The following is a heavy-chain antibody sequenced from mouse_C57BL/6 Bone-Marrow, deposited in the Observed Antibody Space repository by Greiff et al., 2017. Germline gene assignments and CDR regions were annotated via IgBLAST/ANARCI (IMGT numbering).Heavy chain of an antibody. Sequence: QVHVKQSGAELARPGASVKLSCKASGYTFTSYGISWVKQRTGQGLEWIGEIYPRSGNTYYNEKFKGKATLTADKSSSTAYMELRSLTSEDSAVYFCARGYYCSSDCAMDYWGQGTSVTVSS. CDR3: ARGYYCSSDCAMDY. J-gene: IGHJ4*01. CDR1: GYTFTSYG. CDR2: IYPRSGNT. V-gene: IGHV1-81*01. D-gene: IGHD1-1*01.